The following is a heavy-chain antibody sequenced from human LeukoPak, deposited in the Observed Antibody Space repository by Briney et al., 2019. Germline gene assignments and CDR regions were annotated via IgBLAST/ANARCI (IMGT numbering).Heavy chain of an antibody. CDR1: GGSISSSSYY. D-gene: IGHD3-10*01. Sequence: PSETLSLTCTVSGGSISSSSYYWGWIRQPPGKGLEWIGSIYYSGSTYYNPSLKSRVTISVDTSKNQFSLKLSSVTAADTAVYYCAREFGELLWFGDRQGWFDPWGQGTLVTVSS. CDR3: AREFGELLWFGDRQGWFDP. V-gene: IGHV4-39*07. J-gene: IGHJ5*02. CDR2: IYYSGST.